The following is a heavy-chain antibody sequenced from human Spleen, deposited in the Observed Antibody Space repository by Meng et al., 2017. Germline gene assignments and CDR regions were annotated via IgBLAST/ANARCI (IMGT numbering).Heavy chain of an antibody. CDR3: TTVTYYYDSTAPDD. Sequence: GGSLRLSCAASGLTVSNTWMNWVRQAPGKGLEWVGRIKSRTDGDTRNYAAPVKDRFTISRHDSKNTLYLQMNSLKTEDTAIYYCTTVTYYYDSTAPDDWGQGTLVTVSS. CDR1: GLTVSNTW. V-gene: IGHV3-15*01. D-gene: IGHD3-22*01. CDR2: IKSRTDGDTR. J-gene: IGHJ4*02.